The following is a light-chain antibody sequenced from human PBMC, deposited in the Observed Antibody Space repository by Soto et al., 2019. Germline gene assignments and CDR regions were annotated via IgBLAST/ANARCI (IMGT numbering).Light chain of an antibody. J-gene: IGKJ4*01. CDR2: DAS. V-gene: IGKV3-11*01. CDR1: QSISSH. CDR3: QQRTTWPLT. Sequence: EIVLTQSPATLSLTRGERATLSCRASQSISSHLVWYQQKPGQAPRLLMYDASNRATGIPARFSGSESGTDFTLTISSLEPENFAVYYCQQRTTWPLTFGGGTMVEIK.